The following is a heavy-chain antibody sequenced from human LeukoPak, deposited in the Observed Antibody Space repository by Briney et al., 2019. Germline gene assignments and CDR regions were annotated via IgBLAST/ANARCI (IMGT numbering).Heavy chain of an antibody. V-gene: IGHV3-74*01. CDR1: GFTFSNFW. D-gene: IGHD6-19*01. J-gene: IGHJ4*02. CDR3: ARAVAGKGCIDY. Sequence: GGSLRLSCAASGFTFSNFWMHWVRQAPGKGLVWVALIYGDGSFTRYADSVKGRFTISRDNAKNTVYLQMNSLRVEDTAVYYCARAVAGKGCIDYWGQGALVTVSS. CDR2: IYGDGSFT.